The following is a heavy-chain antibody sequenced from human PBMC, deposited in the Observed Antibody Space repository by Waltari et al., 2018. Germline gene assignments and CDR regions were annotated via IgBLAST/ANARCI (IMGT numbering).Heavy chain of an antibody. CDR2: INHSGST. V-gene: IGHV4-34*01. J-gene: IGHJ4*02. D-gene: IGHD6-19*01. Sequence: QVQLQQWGAGLLKPSETLSLTCAVYGGSFSGYYWRWIRQPPGKGLEWIGEINHSGSTNYNPSLKSRVTISVDTSKNQFSLKLSSVTAADTAVYYCARGLSRGLAPRYYFDYWGQGTLVTVSS. CDR3: ARGLSRGLAPRYYFDY. CDR1: GGSFSGYY.